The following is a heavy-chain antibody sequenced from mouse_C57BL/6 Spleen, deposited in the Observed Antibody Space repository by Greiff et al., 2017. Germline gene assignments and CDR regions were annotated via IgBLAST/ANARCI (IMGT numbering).Heavy chain of an antibody. Sequence: ESGPGLVKPSQSLSLTCSVTGYSITSGYYWNWIRQFPGNKLEWIGYISYDGSNNYNPSLKNRNSITRDTSKKQFFLKLNSVTTEDTATYYCTREDYDYAFDYWGQGTTLTVSS. CDR3: TREDYDYAFDY. J-gene: IGHJ2*01. D-gene: IGHD2-4*01. CDR2: ISYDGSN. V-gene: IGHV3-6*01. CDR1: GYSITSGYY.